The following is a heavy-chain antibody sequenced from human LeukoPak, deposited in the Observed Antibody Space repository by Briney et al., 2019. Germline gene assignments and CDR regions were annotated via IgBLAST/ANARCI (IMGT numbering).Heavy chain of an antibody. CDR3: AKDQGVLPAASFDP. J-gene: IGHJ5*02. CDR1: GFTFSSYA. CDR2: ISGPAGTT. D-gene: IGHD2-2*01. V-gene: IGHV3-23*01. Sequence: GGSLRLSCAASGFTFSSYAMSWVRQAPGKGLEWVSSISGPAGTTYYANSVKGRFTISRDNSKNTLFLQMNTLRAEDTALYYCAKDQGVLPAASFDPWGQGTLVTVSS.